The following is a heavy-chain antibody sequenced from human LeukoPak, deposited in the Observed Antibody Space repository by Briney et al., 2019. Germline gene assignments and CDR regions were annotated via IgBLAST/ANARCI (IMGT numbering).Heavy chain of an antibody. D-gene: IGHD3-22*01. CDR3: AKRDTSGYYYFDY. CDR2: ISRGGGST. Sequence: GGSLRLSCAASGFTFSSYGMHWVRQAPGKGLEWVSAISRGGGSTYYPDSVKGRFTISRDNSKDTVHLQMNSLRAEDTAVYYCAKRDTSGYYYFDYWGQGTLVTVSS. J-gene: IGHJ4*02. CDR1: GFTFSSYG. V-gene: IGHV3-23*01.